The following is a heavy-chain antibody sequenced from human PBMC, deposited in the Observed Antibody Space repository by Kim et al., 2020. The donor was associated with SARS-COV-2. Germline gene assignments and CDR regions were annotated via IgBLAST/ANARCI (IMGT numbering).Heavy chain of an antibody. Sequence: GGSLRLSCAASGYTFSDHYMDWVRQAPGKGLEWVGRSRGRANSYSTEYAASVKGRFTISRDESKNSVYLQMNNLRIEDTAVYFCGILGNCSGDNCYAPNYWGQGTLVTVSS. CDR1: GYTFSDHY. J-gene: IGHJ4*02. CDR2: SRGRANSYST. D-gene: IGHD2-15*01. V-gene: IGHV3-72*01. CDR3: GILGNCSGDNCYAPNY.